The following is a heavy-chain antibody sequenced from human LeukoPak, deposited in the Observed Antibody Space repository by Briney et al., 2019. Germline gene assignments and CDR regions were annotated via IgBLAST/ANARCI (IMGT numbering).Heavy chain of an antibody. CDR1: SGSINSFY. V-gene: IGHV4-59*01. CDR2: IYYSGAT. CDR3: ATTLWSGEVHAFDI. Sequence: SETLSLTCTVSSGSINSFYWSWIRQPPRKGLEWIGYIYYSGATNYNPSLKSRVTISVDTSKNQFSLKLSSVTAADTAIYYCATTLWSGEVHAFDIWGQGTMVTVSS. D-gene: IGHD3-10*01. J-gene: IGHJ3*02.